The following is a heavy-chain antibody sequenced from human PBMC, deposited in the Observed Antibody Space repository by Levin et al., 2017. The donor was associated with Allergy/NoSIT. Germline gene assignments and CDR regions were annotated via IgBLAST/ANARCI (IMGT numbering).Heavy chain of an antibody. CDR2: IYYSGST. J-gene: IGHJ3*02. Sequence: GSLRLSCTVSSGSISNLYWSWIRQPPGKGLEWIGYIYYSGSTNYNPSLKSRVTISVDTSKNQFSLKLRSVTAADTAVYYCARHLLGSGMVTRGFDIWGQGTKVTVSS. CDR1: SGSISNLY. CDR3: ARHLLGSGMVTRGFDI. V-gene: IGHV4-59*08. D-gene: IGHD1-26*01.